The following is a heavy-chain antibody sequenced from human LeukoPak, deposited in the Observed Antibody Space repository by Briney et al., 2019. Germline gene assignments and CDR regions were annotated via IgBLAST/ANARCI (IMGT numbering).Heavy chain of an antibody. CDR3: ARLTGTTGFDY. D-gene: IGHD1-1*01. CDR1: GFPFSSYW. J-gene: IGHJ4*02. Sequence: GGSLRLSCAASGFPFSSYWMSWVRQAPGMGLEWVANIKQDGSDKYYVDAVKGRFTISRDNAKNSLYLQLNSLRADDTAVYYCARLTGTTGFDYWGQGTLVTVSS. CDR2: IKQDGSDK. V-gene: IGHV3-7*01.